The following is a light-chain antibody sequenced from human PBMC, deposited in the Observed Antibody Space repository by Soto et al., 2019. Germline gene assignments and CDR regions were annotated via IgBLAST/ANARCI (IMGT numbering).Light chain of an antibody. Sequence: DIQLTQSPSFLSASVGDRVTISCRASQDVSRFLAWYQQKPGKAPNLLIYAASTLQSGVPSRFSGSGSGTEFTLTISSLQPEDFATDYCQQLNSYVFTFGPGTKVDIK. CDR3: QQLNSYVFT. J-gene: IGKJ3*01. CDR1: QDVSRF. V-gene: IGKV1-9*01. CDR2: AAS.